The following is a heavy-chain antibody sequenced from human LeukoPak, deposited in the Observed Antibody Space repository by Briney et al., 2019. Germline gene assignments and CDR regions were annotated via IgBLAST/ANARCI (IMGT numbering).Heavy chain of an antibody. Sequence: NPGGSLRLSCAASGFTFSSYSMNWVRQAPGKGLEWVSSISSSSSYIYYADSVKGRFTISRDNAKNSLYLQMNSLRAEDTAVYYCARDSSMVESGSYHEYYFDYWGQGTLVTVSS. CDR3: ARDSSMVESGSYHEYYFDY. D-gene: IGHD1-26*01. V-gene: IGHV3-21*01. CDR2: ISSSSSYI. J-gene: IGHJ4*02. CDR1: GFTFSSYS.